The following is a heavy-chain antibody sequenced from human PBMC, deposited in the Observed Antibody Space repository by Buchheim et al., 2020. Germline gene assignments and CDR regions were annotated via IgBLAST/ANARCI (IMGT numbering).Heavy chain of an antibody. Sequence: QLVESGGGLAQPGGSLRLSCIVSGFIFSSYGMHWVRQAPGKGLEWVAVISYDERNKYYADSVKGRFTISRDNSKNTLYLQMNSLRAEDTAVYYCAKDVNRYCSGGRCESDYWGQGTL. D-gene: IGHD2-15*01. CDR3: AKDVNRYCSGGRCESDY. CDR2: ISYDERNK. J-gene: IGHJ4*02. CDR1: GFIFSSYG. V-gene: IGHV3-30*18.